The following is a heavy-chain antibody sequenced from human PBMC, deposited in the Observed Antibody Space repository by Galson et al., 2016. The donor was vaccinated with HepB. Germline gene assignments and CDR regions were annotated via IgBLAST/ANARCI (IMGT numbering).Heavy chain of an antibody. CDR3: ARGSSGWGAFDI. CDR1: GGSVSSGSYY. Sequence: SETLSLTCTVSGGSVSSGSYYWSWIRQPPGKGLEWIGYIYYAGSTNHNPSLKSRVTISVDTSKNQFSLKLTSVTAADTAVYYCARGSSGWGAFDIWGQGTMVTVSS. D-gene: IGHD6-19*01. CDR2: IYYAGST. V-gene: IGHV4-61*01. J-gene: IGHJ3*02.